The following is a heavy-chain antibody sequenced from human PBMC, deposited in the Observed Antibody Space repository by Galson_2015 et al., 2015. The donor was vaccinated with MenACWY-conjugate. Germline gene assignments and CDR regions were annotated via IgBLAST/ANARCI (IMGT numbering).Heavy chain of an antibody. V-gene: IGHV3-11*05. J-gene: IGHJ4*02. Sequence: SLRLSCAASGFTFSDYYMSWIRQAPGKGLEWVSYISSSSSYTNYADSVKGRFTISRDNAKNSLYLQMNSLRAEDTAVYYCARGGATTSFDYWGQGTLVTVSS. CDR2: ISSSSSYT. CDR3: ARGGATTSFDY. CDR1: GFTFSDYY. D-gene: IGHD1-26*01.